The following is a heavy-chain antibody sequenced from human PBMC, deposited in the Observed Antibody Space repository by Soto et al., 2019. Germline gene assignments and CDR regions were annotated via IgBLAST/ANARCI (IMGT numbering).Heavy chain of an antibody. V-gene: IGHV3-23*01. CDR1: GFTFSSSA. CDR3: AKGCGGDCYSGVQY. CDR2: ISNSGGST. Sequence: EVQLLASGRGLVQPGGSLRLSCAASGFTFSSSAMSWVRQPPGKGLERVSSISNSGGSTYYADSVKGRFTTSRDNSKNTLYLQMTSLQAEDTAVYYCAKGCGGDCYSGVQYWGQGTLVTVSS. J-gene: IGHJ4*02. D-gene: IGHD2-21*02.